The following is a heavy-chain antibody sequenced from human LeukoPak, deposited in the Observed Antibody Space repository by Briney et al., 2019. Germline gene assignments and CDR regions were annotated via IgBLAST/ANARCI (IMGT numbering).Heavy chain of an antibody. CDR1: GGTFSRAP. V-gene: IGHV1-69*13. D-gene: IGHD6-6*01. J-gene: IGHJ6*03. CDR2: IVPMIGAA. CDR3: ARSSEYISSSVDYYYYYMDV. Sequence: SVKVSCKSSGGTFSRAPISWVRQTPGQGLKWRGGIVPMIGAADYAQEFEGRVTITADESTSTASMELSSLRSEDTAVYYCARSSEYISSSVDYYYYYMDVWGKGTTVTVSS.